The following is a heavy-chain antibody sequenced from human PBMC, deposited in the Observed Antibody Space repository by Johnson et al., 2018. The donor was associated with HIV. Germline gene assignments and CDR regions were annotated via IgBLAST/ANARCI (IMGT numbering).Heavy chain of an antibody. V-gene: IGHV3-15*01. Sequence: VQLVESGGGLVQPGGSLRLSCAAPRFTVSSNEMSWVRQGPGKGLEWVGHIKSKTDGGTTDYAAPVKGRFTISRDDSKNTLYVQMNSLGAEDTAVYYCARGRTWWQLVRPGGAFDIWGQGTMVTVSS. D-gene: IGHD6-6*01. CDR1: RFTVSSNE. CDR3: ARGRTWWQLVRPGGAFDI. CDR2: IKSKTDGGTT. J-gene: IGHJ3*02.